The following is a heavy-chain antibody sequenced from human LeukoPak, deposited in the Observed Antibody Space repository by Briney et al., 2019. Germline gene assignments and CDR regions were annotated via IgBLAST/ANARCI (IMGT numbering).Heavy chain of an antibody. D-gene: IGHD6-19*01. Sequence: GGSLRLSCAASGSTVGSNYMHWVRQAPGTGLEWVSVIYSGGGTSYADSVRGRFTISRDNSKNTLYLQMNSLRVEDTAVYYCARAVAGTNWFDPWGQGTLVTVSS. CDR2: IYSGGGT. V-gene: IGHV3-53*01. J-gene: IGHJ5*02. CDR3: ARAVAGTNWFDP. CDR1: GSTVGSNY.